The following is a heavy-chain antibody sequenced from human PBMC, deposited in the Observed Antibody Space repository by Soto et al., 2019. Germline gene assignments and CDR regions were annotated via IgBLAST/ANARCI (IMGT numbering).Heavy chain of an antibody. V-gene: IGHV3-72*01. CDR3: TRVRLFTNIPTPGMDV. CDR2: IRNKANFYAT. D-gene: IGHD2-8*01. J-gene: IGHJ6*02. CDR1: GFTFSDHC. Sequence: PGGSLRLSCAASGFTFSDHCMDWVRQAPGKDLEWVGRIRNKANFYATEYASSVKGRFSIARDDSKNSLYLQMNRLKIEDTVIYYCTRVRLFTNIPTPGMDVWGQGTTVTVSS.